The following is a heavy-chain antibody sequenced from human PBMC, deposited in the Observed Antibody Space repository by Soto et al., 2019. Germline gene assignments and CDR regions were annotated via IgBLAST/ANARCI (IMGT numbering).Heavy chain of an antibody. J-gene: IGHJ4*02. V-gene: IGHV3-7*04. CDR3: GRDSGTFHIDY. D-gene: IGHD1-26*01. CDR2: IKEDGSDI. Sequence: GGSLRLSCVASGFTFSSHWMTWVRQAPGKGLEWVANIKEDGSDIYYADSVKGRFTISRDNAKKSLYLQMNSLRAEGTAVYYSGRDSGTFHIDYWGQGTLVTVSS. CDR1: GFTFSSHW.